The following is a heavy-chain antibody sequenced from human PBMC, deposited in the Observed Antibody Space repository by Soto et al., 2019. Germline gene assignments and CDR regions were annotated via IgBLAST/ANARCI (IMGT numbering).Heavy chain of an antibody. V-gene: IGHV1-69*06. D-gene: IGHD6-6*01. CDR1: GGTFSSYA. Sequence: QVQLVQSGAEVKKPGSSVKVSCKASGGTFSSYAISWVRQAPGQGLEWMGGIIPIFGTANYAQKFQVRVTITADKSTSTAYMELSSLRSEDTAVYYCARDRKIAARPYYYYGMDVWGQGTTVTVSS. CDR3: ARDRKIAARPYYYYGMDV. CDR2: IIPIFGTA. J-gene: IGHJ6*02.